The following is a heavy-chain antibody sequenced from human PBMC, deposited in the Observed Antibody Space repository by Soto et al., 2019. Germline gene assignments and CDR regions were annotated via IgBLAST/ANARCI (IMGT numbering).Heavy chain of an antibody. D-gene: IGHD4-17*01. V-gene: IGHV3-21*01. CDR2: IGSSSSYI. CDR1: GFTFSSYS. Sequence: GGSLRLSCAASGFTFSSYSMNWVRQAPGKGLEWVSSIGSSSSYIYYADSVKGRFTISRDNAKNSLYLQMNSLRAEDTAVYYCARAAVTTSYYYYGMDVWGQGTTVTAP. J-gene: IGHJ6*02. CDR3: ARAAVTTSYYYYGMDV.